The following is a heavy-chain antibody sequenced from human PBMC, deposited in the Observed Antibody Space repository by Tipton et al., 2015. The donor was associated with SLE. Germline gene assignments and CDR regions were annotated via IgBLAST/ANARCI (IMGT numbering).Heavy chain of an antibody. CDR2: IRYDGSNK. V-gene: IGHV3-30*02. J-gene: IGHJ4*02. CDR3: VTGSVLRFLEWFPHFDY. Sequence: QLVQSGGGLVQPGGSLRLSCAASGFTFSSYAMHWVRQAPGKGLEWVAFIRYDGSNKYYADSVKGRFTISRDNSKNTLYLQMNSLRAEDTAVYYCVTGSVLRFLEWFPHFDYWGQGTLVTVSS. D-gene: IGHD3-3*01. CDR1: GFTFSSYA.